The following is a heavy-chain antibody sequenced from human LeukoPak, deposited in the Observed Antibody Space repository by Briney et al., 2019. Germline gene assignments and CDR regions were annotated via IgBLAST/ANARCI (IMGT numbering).Heavy chain of an antibody. V-gene: IGHV4-38-2*01. Sequence: PSETLSLTCAVSGYSISSGYYWGWIRQPPGKGLEWIGSIYHSGSTYYNPSPKSRVTISVDTSKNQFSLKLSSVTAADTAVYYCARLYYDYVWGSYLYFDYWGQGTLVTVSS. CDR2: IYHSGST. CDR3: ARLYYDYVWGSYLYFDY. D-gene: IGHD3-16*01. CDR1: GYSISSGYY. J-gene: IGHJ4*02.